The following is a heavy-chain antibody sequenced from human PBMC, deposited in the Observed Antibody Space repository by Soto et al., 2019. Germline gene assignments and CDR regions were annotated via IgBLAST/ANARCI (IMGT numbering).Heavy chain of an antibody. CDR3: AKPHTGNVAFHI. Sequence: EVQLVESGGGLVQPGGSLRLSCAASGFTFSSYWMTWVRQVPGKGLEWVAYINPDGSAKSYASSVKGRFTLSRDNDKNSRYLQMNSLRAEDTAVYYCAKPHTGNVAFHIWGQGTMVTVSS. D-gene: IGHD4-4*01. J-gene: IGHJ3*02. V-gene: IGHV3-7*01. CDR1: GFTFSSYW. CDR2: INPDGSAK.